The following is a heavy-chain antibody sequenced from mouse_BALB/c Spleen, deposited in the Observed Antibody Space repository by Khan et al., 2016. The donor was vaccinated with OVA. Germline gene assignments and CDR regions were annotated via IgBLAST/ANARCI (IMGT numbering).Heavy chain of an antibody. Sequence: LQQSGAELARPGASVKMSCKASGYTFTSHTMHWIKQRPGQGLEWIGYINPRSGYNQKLNDKATLTADISSSTAYMQLSSLTSEDSAFDYCARRTTEYALDYWGQGTSVTVSS. J-gene: IGHJ4*01. CDR2: INPRSG. CDR3: ARRTTEYALDY. V-gene: IGHV1-4*01. CDR1: GYTFTSHT. D-gene: IGHD2-14*01.